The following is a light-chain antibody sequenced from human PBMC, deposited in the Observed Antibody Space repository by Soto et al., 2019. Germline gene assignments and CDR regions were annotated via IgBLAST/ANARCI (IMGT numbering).Light chain of an antibody. Sequence: EVVLTQSPGTLSLSPGERATLSCRASQSVSSDYLAWYQQKPGQAPRLLIYGASTRATGIPDRFSGSGSGTDFTLTISRLETEDFAVYYCQQYGRSLYTFGQGTNLEIK. CDR2: GAS. CDR1: QSVSSDY. J-gene: IGKJ2*01. V-gene: IGKV3-20*01. CDR3: QQYGRSLYT.